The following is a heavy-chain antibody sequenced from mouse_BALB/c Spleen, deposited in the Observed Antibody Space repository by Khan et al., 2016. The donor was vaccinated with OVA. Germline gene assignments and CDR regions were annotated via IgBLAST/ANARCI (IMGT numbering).Heavy chain of an antibody. CDR1: GYTFTTYW. Sequence: QMQLEESGAELAKPGASVKMSCKTSGYTFTTYWMHWVKQRPGQGLEWIGYINPTSGHTDYNEKFKDKATLSADKSSSTAYMQLSSLTSEDSAVYYCKRDRIDYWGQGTTLTVSS. V-gene: IGHV1-7*01. J-gene: IGHJ2*01. CDR3: KRDRIDY. CDR2: INPTSGHT.